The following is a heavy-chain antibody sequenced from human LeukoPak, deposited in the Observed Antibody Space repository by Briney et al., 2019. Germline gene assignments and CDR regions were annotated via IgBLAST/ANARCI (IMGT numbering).Heavy chain of an antibody. D-gene: IGHD6-13*01. J-gene: IGHJ5*02. CDR3: ARERSAAAGILNWFDP. CDR2: IYYSGST. V-gene: IGHV4-39*02. Sequence: SETLSLTCTVSGGSISSSSYYWGWIRQPPGKGLEWLGSIYYSGSTYYNPSLKSRVTISVDTSKHQFSLKLSSVTAADTAVYYCARERSAAAGILNWFDPWGQGTLVTVSS. CDR1: GGSISSSSYY.